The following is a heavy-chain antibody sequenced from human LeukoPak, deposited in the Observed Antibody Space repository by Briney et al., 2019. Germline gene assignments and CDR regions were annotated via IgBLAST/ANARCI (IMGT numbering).Heavy chain of an antibody. D-gene: IGHD4-11*01. CDR3: ARVRGAYSNLFYFDY. J-gene: IGHJ4*02. CDR2: ISSSTRHI. CDR1: GFTFSSYA. V-gene: IGHV3-21*01. Sequence: GGSLRLSCAASGFTFSSYAMHWVRQAPGKGLEWVSSISSSTRHIYYADSVKGRFTISRDNAKNSLSLQMNSLRAEDTAVYYCARVRGAYSNLFYFDYWGQGTLVTVSS.